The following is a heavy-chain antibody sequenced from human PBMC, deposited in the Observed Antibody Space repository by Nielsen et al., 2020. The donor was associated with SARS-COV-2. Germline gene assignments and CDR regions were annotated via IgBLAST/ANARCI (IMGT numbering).Heavy chain of an antibody. CDR1: SGAFSDYR. CDR2: INDSGYT. D-gene: IGHD3-9*01. V-gene: IGHV4-34*01. J-gene: IGHJ4*02. CDR3: ARAELRYFDWLPHPFDY. Sequence: SQTLSLTCGVYSGAFSDYRWTWVRQSPGKGLEWIGEINDSGYTNYNPSLSSRLTISRDASKRQLSLKLSSVTAADTAVYYCARAELRYFDWLPHPFDYWGQGTLVTVSS.